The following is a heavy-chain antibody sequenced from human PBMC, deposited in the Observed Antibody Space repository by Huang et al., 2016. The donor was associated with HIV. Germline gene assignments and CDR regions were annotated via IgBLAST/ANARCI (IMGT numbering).Heavy chain of an antibody. V-gene: IGHV1-69*01. J-gene: IGHJ4*02. CDR3: ATVDYYDTSGPQRGYFDN. D-gene: IGHD3-22*01. CDR1: GGSFRNFA. Sequence: QVQLVQSGAEVKKPGSSVKVSCKASGGSFRNFAIGWVRQAPGQGLEWMGGIIPTLGTANDAQKCQGRVTSIADESTSTAYMELSSLRSEDTAVYYCATVDYYDTSGPQRGYFDNWGQGTLVTVSS. CDR2: IIPTLGTA.